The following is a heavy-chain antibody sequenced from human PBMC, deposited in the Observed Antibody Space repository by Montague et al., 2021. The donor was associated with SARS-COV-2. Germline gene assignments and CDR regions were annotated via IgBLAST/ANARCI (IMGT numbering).Heavy chain of an antibody. Sequence: SLRLSCAASGFTFSSYAMSWVRQAPGKGLEWVSTISGSGGSTYYADSVKGRFTISRDNSKNTLYLKMNSLRAEDTAVYYCANDVGALLGSGSYQGYWGQGTLVTVSS. CDR3: ANDVGALLGSGSYQGY. D-gene: IGHD3-10*01. CDR2: ISGSGGST. CDR1: GFTFSSYA. J-gene: IGHJ4*02. V-gene: IGHV3-23*01.